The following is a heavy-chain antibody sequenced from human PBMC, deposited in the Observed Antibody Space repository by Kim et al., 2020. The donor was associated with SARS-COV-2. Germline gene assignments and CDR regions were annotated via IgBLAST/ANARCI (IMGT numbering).Heavy chain of an antibody. CDR2: IWYDGSNK. CDR1: GFTFSSYG. V-gene: IGHV3-33*01. D-gene: IGHD5-18*01. CDR3: ARNRIGAMVTRPLLGYYYYGMDV. J-gene: IGHJ6*02. Sequence: GGSLRLSCAASGFTFSSYGMHWVRQAPGKGLEWVAVIWYDGSNKYYADSVKGRFTISRDNSKNTLYLQMNSLRAEDTAVYYCARNRIGAMVTRPLLGYYYYGMDVWGQGTTVTVSS.